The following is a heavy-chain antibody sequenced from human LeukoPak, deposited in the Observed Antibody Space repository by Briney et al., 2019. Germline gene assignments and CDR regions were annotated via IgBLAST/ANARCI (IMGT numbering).Heavy chain of an antibody. CDR1: GGSISSYY. CDR2: IYYSGST. CDR3: ARRKQQLVLPKGWFDP. J-gene: IGHJ5*02. Sequence: SETLSLTCTVSGGSISSYYWSWIRQPPGKGLEWIGYIYYSGSTNYNPSLKSRVTISVDTSKNQFSLKLSSVTAADTAVYYCARRKQQLVLPKGWFDPWGQGTLVTVSS. D-gene: IGHD6-13*01. V-gene: IGHV4-59*08.